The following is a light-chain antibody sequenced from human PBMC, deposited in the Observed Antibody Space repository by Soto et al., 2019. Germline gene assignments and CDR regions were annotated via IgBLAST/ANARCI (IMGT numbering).Light chain of an antibody. CDR2: KAS. CDR1: QTISSW. CDR3: QHYNSYSES. J-gene: IGKJ1*01. V-gene: IGKV1-5*03. Sequence: DLQMTQSPSTLSGSVGDRVTITCRASQTISSWLAWYQQKPGKAPKLLIYKASTLKSGVPSRFSGSGSGTEFTLTISSLQPDDVATDYCQHYNSYSESFGQGTKVERK.